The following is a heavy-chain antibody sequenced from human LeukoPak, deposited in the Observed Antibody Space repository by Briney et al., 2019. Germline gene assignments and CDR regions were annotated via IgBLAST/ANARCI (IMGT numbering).Heavy chain of an antibody. CDR1: GGSFSGYY. D-gene: IGHD2-21*02. CDR3: ARALLTAFDY. Sequence: SETLSLTCAVYGGSFSGYYWSWIRQPPGKGLEWIGEINHSGSTNYNPSLKSRLTISVDTSKNQFSLKVSSVTAADTAVYYCARALLTAFDYWGQGTLVTVSS. V-gene: IGHV4-34*01. CDR2: INHSGST. J-gene: IGHJ4*02.